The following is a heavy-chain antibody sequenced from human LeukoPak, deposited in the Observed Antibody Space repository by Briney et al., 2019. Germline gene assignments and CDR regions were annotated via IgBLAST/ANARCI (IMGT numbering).Heavy chain of an antibody. J-gene: IGHJ4*02. Sequence: GASVKVSCRASGYTFTSYAINWVRQAPGQGLEWMGWINTNTGNPTSAQGFTGRFVFSLDTSVSTAYLQISSLKAEDTAVYYCARVAEAYCGGDCYLPAYWGQGTLVTISS. CDR1: GYTFTSYA. CDR3: ARVAEAYCGGDCYLPAY. CDR2: INTNTGNP. V-gene: IGHV7-4-1*02. D-gene: IGHD2-21*02.